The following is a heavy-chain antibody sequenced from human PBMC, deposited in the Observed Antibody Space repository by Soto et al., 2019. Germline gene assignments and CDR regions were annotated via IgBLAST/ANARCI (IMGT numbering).Heavy chain of an antibody. Sequence: KASETLSLTCGVSGGAVASSHWWSWVRQSPGRGLEWIGNVYHTGDTNFNPSLQSRVTISVDTSKNQFSLKLSSVTAADTAVYYCARHLSSSFNYFDYWGQGTLVTVSS. CDR3: ARHLSSSFNYFDY. CDR2: VYHTGDT. V-gene: IGHV4-4*02. J-gene: IGHJ4*02. D-gene: IGHD6-13*01. CDR1: GGAVASSHW.